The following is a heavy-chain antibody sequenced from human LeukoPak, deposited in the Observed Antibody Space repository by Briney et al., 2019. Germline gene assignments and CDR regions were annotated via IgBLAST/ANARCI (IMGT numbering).Heavy chain of an antibody. CDR3: AGGLVATIGSFDY. CDR2: IIPIFGTA. V-gene: IGHV1-69*05. CDR1: GGTFSSYA. D-gene: IGHD5-12*01. Sequence: SVKVSCKASGGTFSSYAISWVRQAPGQGLEWMGGIIPIFGTANYAQKFQGRVTITTDESTSTAYMELSSLRSEDTAVYYCAGGLVATIGSFDYWGQGTLVTVSS. J-gene: IGHJ4*02.